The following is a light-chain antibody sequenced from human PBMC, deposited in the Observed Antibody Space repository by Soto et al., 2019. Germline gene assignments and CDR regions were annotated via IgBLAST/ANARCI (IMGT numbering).Light chain of an antibody. CDR1: ETVTSSF. CDR3: QQYGRSPPT. V-gene: IGKV3-20*01. CDR2: GAS. J-gene: IGKJ1*01. Sequence: EVVLTQSPGTLSLSPGERATLSCRASETVTSSFLAWYQQISGQAPRLLMYGASSRATGIPDRFSGSGSGTDFTLTISRLEPEDFAVYFCQQYGRSPPTFGQGTKVDI.